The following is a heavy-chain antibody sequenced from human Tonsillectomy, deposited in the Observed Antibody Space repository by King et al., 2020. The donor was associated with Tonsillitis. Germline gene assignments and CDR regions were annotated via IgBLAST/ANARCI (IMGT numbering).Heavy chain of an antibody. Sequence: VQLVESGGGLVQPGRSLRLSCAVSGFTFDDYAMHWVRQAPGKGLEWVSGISWNRGSIDYADSVKGRFTISRDNAKNSLYLQMNSLRAEDTALYYCAKALGPLSSSFLDYWGQGTLVTVSS. CDR1: GFTFDDYA. CDR3: AKALGPLSSSFLDY. J-gene: IGHJ4*02. V-gene: IGHV3-9*01. CDR2: ISWNRGSI. D-gene: IGHD6-6*01.